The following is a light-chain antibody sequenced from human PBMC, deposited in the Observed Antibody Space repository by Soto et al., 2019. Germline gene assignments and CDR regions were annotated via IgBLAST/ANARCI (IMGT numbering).Light chain of an antibody. Sequence: QSVLTQPASVSGSPGQSITISCTGTSSDVGGYNYVSWYQQHPGKAPKLMTYEVSNRPSGVSNRFSGSKSGNTASLTISGLQAEDEADYYCSSYTSSSTPVVFGGGTQLTVL. V-gene: IGLV2-14*01. CDR3: SSYTSSSTPVV. CDR1: SSDVGGYNY. J-gene: IGLJ2*01. CDR2: EVS.